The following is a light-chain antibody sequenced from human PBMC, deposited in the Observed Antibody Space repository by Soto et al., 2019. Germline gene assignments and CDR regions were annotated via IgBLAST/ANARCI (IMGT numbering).Light chain of an antibody. J-gene: IGLJ1*01. CDR3: SSNAAGSTYV. V-gene: IGLV2-23*01. CDR2: EAS. CDR1: SSDVGSHNL. Sequence: QSALTQPASVSGSPGQSITISCTGTSSDVGSHNLVSWYQQFPGKAPKLIIFEASKRPSGVSNRFSGSKSGSTASLTISGLQAEDEAHYYCSSNAAGSTYVFGSGTKVTVL.